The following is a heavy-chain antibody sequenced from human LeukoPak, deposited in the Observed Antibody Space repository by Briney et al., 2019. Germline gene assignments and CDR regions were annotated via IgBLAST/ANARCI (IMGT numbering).Heavy chain of an antibody. V-gene: IGHV3-7*01. D-gene: IGHD3-10*01. Sequence: GGSLRLSCAASGFTFSSYWMSWVRQAPGKGLEWVANIKQDGSEKYYVDSVKGRFTISRDNAKNSLYLQMNSLRAEDTAVYYCARGTSPLWFGEFLNYWGQGTLVTVYS. CDR3: ARGTSPLWFGEFLNY. CDR2: IKQDGSEK. J-gene: IGHJ4*02. CDR1: GFTFSSYW.